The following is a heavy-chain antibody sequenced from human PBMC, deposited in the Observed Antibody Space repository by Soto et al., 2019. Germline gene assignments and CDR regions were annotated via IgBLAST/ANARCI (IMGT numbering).Heavy chain of an antibody. V-gene: IGHV3-33*01. CDR2: IWYDGSNK. CDR3: ARDRRVAGTVGYFQH. D-gene: IGHD6-19*01. CDR1: GFTFSSYG. J-gene: IGHJ1*01. Sequence: QVQLVESGGGVVQPGRSLRLSCAASGFTFSSYGMHWVSQAPGKGLEWVAVIWYDGSNKYYADSVKGRFTISRDNSKNTLYLQMNSLRAEDTAVYYCARDRRVAGTVGYFQHWGQGTLVTVSS.